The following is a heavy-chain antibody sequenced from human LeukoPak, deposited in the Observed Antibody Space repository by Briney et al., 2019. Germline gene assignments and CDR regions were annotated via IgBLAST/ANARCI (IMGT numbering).Heavy chain of an antibody. V-gene: IGHV1-2*02. J-gene: IGHJ6*03. D-gene: IGHD2-15*01. CDR1: GYTFTGYY. CDR2: INPNSGGT. Sequence: ASVKVSCKASGYTFTGYYMHWVRQAPGQGLEWMGWINPNSGGTNYAQKFQGRVTMTRDTSISTAYLELSRLRSDDTAVYYCARDLGYCSGGSCWSLDYYMDVWGKGTTVTVSS. CDR3: ARDLGYCSGGSCWSLDYYMDV.